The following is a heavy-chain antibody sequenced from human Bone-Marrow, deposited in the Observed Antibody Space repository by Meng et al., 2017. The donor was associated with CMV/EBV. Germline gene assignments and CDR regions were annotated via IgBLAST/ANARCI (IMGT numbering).Heavy chain of an antibody. CDR3: ARDRGYCSSTSCYQIYYGMDV. CDR2: IIPILGIA. J-gene: IGHJ6*02. D-gene: IGHD2-2*01. CDR1: GGTFSSYA. V-gene: IGHV1-69*10. Sequence: SVKVSCKASGGTFSSYAISWVRQAPGQGLEWMGGIIPILGIANYAQKFQGRVTITVDKSTSTAYMELSSLRSEDTAVYYCARDRGYCSSTSCYQIYYGMDVWGQGTTVTVSS.